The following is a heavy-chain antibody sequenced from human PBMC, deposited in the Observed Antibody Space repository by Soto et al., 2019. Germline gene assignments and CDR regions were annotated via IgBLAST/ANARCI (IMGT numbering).Heavy chain of an antibody. D-gene: IGHD3-3*01. Sequence: EVQLVESGGGLVQPGGSLRLSFAASGFTFSSYWMHWVRQAPGKGLVWVSRINSDGSTTRYADSVKGRFTISRDNAKNTLYLQMNSLRAEDTAVYYCARVALGRTDDAFDIWGQGTMVTVSS. V-gene: IGHV3-74*01. CDR2: INSDGSTT. CDR3: ARVALGRTDDAFDI. CDR1: GFTFSSYW. J-gene: IGHJ3*02.